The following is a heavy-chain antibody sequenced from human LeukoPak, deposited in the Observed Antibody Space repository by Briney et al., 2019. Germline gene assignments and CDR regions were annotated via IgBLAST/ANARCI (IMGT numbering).Heavy chain of an antibody. J-gene: IGHJ3*02. Sequence: SGGSLRLSCAASGFTFSSYGMHWVRQAPGKGLEWVAFIRYDGSNKYYADSVKGRFTISRDNSKNTLYLQTNSLRAEDTAVYYCAKDQNLRFLEWLYDAFDIWGQGAMVTVSS. CDR1: GFTFSSYG. CDR2: IRYDGSNK. V-gene: IGHV3-30*02. CDR3: AKDQNLRFLEWLYDAFDI. D-gene: IGHD3-3*01.